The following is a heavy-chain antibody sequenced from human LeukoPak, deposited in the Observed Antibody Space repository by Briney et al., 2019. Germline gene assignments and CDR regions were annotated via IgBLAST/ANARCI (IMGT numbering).Heavy chain of an antibody. D-gene: IGHD3-10*01. Sequence: SETLSFNCTVSACTISSSSYYRRWIRQPPGKGLEWIGSIYYSGSTYYNPSLKSRVTISVDTSTDQFSLKLSSVTAADTAVYYCARKLYGSGSYPMDYWGQGTLVTVSS. CDR1: ACTISSSSYY. J-gene: IGHJ4*02. CDR3: ARKLYGSGSYPMDY. CDR2: IYYSGST. V-gene: IGHV4-39*01.